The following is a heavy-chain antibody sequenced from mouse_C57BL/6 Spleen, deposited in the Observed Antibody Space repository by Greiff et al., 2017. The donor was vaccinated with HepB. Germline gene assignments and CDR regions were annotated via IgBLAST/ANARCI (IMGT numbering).Heavy chain of an antibody. J-gene: IGHJ1*03. Sequence: VQRVESGPELVKPGASVKISCKASGYAFSSSWMNWVKQRPGKGLEWIGRIYPGDGDTNYNGKFKGKATLTADKSSSTAYMQLSSLTSEDSAVYFCALLPTVVAPGVWGTRTTVTVSS. CDR3: ALLPTVVAPGV. CDR1: GYAFSSSW. V-gene: IGHV1-82*01. D-gene: IGHD1-1*01. CDR2: IYPGDGDT.